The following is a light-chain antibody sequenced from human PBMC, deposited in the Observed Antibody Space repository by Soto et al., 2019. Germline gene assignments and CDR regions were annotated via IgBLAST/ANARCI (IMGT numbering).Light chain of an antibody. CDR2: GAS. V-gene: IGKV3-15*01. CDR1: QSVSSN. Sequence: EMVMTQSPGTLSVSPGERATLSCRASQSVSSNLAWYQQKPGQAPRLLIYGASTRATGIPARFSDSGSETEFTLTISSLQSEDFAVYYCQQFYNWPRTFGQGTKV. J-gene: IGKJ1*01. CDR3: QQFYNWPRT.